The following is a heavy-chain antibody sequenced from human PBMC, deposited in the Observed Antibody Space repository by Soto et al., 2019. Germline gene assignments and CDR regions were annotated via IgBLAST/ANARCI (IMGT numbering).Heavy chain of an antibody. CDR3: AHAGDYDLLSFDH. CDR1: GFSLPTTTMG. J-gene: IGHJ4*02. Sequence: ITLKKSGPPPVRPAQTLTLTCAFSGFSLPTTTMGVAWIRQPQGKALEWLALIYWDDDQRYSPSLKDRLTISKDTSRSRVVLTISNMNPEDTGTYFCAHAGDYDLLSFDHWGPGTLVTVSS. V-gene: IGHV2-5*02. CDR2: IYWDDDQ. D-gene: IGHD4-17*01.